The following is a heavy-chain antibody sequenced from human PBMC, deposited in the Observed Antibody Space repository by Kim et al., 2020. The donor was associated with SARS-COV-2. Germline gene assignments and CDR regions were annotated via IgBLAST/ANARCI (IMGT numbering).Heavy chain of an antibody. Sequence: GGSLRLSCAASGFTFRSYGMHWVRQAPGKGLEWVAVIWNDGTNRYYADSVRGRFTISRDNSKDTVYLQMNSLRAVDTAVYYCARGDSTTSYYYYMDVWG. CDR2: IWNDGTNR. J-gene: IGHJ6*03. CDR3: ARGDSTTSYYYYMDV. CDR1: GFTFRSYG. D-gene: IGHD6-13*01. V-gene: IGHV3-33*01.